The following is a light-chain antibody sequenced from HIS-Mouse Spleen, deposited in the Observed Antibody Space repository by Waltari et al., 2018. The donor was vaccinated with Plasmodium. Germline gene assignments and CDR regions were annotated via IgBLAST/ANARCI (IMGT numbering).Light chain of an antibody. CDR3: YSAADNNLV. V-gene: IGLV3-27*01. CDR1: VLAKKY. CDR2: KDS. J-gene: IGLJ3*02. Sequence: SYELTQPSSVSVSPGQTARITCSGDVLAKKYARWFQQKPGQAPVLVIYKDSERPSGNPERFSGSSSGTTVTLTISGAQVEDEADYYCYSAADNNLVFCGGTKLTVL.